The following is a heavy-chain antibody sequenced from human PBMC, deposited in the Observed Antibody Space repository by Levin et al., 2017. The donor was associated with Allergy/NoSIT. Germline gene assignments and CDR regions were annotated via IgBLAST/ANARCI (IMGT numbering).Heavy chain of an antibody. V-gene: IGHV1-18*01. D-gene: IGHD2-15*01. CDR1: GYTFTSYG. CDR3: ATTWGCSGGSCPYYYYGMDV. J-gene: IGHJ6*02. CDR2: ISAYNGNT. Sequence: GESLKISCKASGYTFTSYGISWVRQAPGQGLEWMGWISAYNGNTNYAQKLQGRVTMTTDTSTSTAYMELRSLRSDDTAVYYCATTWGCSGGSCPYYYYGMDVWGQGTTVTVSS.